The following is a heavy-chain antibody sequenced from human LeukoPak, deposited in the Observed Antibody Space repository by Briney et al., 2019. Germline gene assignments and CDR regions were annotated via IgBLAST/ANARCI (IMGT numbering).Heavy chain of an antibody. J-gene: IGHJ4*02. CDR1: GGTSSSYA. Sequence: SVKVSCKASGGTSSSYAISWVRQAPGQGLEWMGRIIPILGIANYAQKFQGRVTITADKSTSTAYMELSSLRSEDTAVYYCATPGDFDYWGQGTLVTVSS. V-gene: IGHV1-69*04. D-gene: IGHD3-16*01. CDR2: IIPILGIA. CDR3: ATPGDFDY.